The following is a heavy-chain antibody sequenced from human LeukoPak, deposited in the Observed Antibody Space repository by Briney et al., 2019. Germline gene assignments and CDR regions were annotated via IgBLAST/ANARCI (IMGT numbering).Heavy chain of an antibody. V-gene: IGHV3-48*01. CDR1: GFTFSSYS. CDR2: ISSSSSTI. Sequence: GGSLRLSCAASGFTFSSYSMNWVRQAPGKGLEWVSYISSSSSTIYYADSVKGRFTISRDNAKNSLYLQMNSLRADDTAVYYCAKTRSRNMLTFGGVENWFDPWGQGTLVTVSS. CDR3: AKTRSRNMLTFGGVENWFDP. D-gene: IGHD3-16*01. J-gene: IGHJ5*02.